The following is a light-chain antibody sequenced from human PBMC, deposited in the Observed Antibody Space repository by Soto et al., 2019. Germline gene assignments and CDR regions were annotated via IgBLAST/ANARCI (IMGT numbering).Light chain of an antibody. Sequence: QSALTQPASVSGSPGQSITISCTGTSSDVGGYNYVSWYQQHPGKAPKLMIYEVSNRPSGVSNRFSGSKSGNTASRTISGLQAEDEADYYCSSYTSSSTSPRVVFGGGTKLTVL. CDR2: EVS. V-gene: IGLV2-14*01. CDR3: SSYTSSSTSPRVV. CDR1: SSDVGGYNY. J-gene: IGLJ2*01.